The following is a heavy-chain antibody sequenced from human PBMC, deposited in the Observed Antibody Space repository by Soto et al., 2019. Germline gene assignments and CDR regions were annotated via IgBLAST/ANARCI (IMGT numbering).Heavy chain of an antibody. Sequence: QVQLLGSGGGVGQPGWSLRLSCAASGFTSSSYAMHWVRQAPGKGLEWVAVISYDGSKKYYADSVKARFPISRYNSKITIHLQMISQSVEDTDVYNTARETNDVAVAGNYYYYGLDAWGKGTTVTVSS. CDR3: ARETNDVAVAGNYYYYGLDA. J-gene: IGHJ6*04. CDR2: ISYDGSKK. CDR1: GFTSSSYA. D-gene: IGHD6-19*01. V-gene: IGHV3-30*01.